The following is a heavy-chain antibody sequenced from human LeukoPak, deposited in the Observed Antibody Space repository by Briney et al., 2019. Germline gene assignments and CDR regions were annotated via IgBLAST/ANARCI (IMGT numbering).Heavy chain of an antibody. CDR3: ARDRGLYCSSTSCYSLDY. Sequence: ASVKVSCKASGYTFTSYYMHWVRQAPGQGLEWMGIINPSGGSTSYAQKFQGRVTMTRDTSTSTVYMELSSLRSEDTAVYYCARDRGLYCSSTSCYSLDYWGQGTLVTVSS. CDR1: GYTFTSYY. V-gene: IGHV1-46*01. J-gene: IGHJ4*02. CDR2: INPSGGST. D-gene: IGHD2-2*01.